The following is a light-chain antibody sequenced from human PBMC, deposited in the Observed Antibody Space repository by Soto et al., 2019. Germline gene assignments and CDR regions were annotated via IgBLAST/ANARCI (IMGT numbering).Light chain of an antibody. Sequence: EIVLTQSPCTLSLSAGERATVGCRASQSVSNNYLAWYQQKPGQAPRLLIYGASNRATGIPDRFSGSGSGTDFTLTVSRLEPEDFAVYYCQQYGSSGTCGQGTKVE. CDR3: QQYGSSGT. CDR2: GAS. J-gene: IGKJ1*01. CDR1: QSVSNNY. V-gene: IGKV3-20*01.